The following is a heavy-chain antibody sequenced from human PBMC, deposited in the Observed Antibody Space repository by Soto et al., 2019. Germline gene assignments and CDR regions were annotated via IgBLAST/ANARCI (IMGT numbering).Heavy chain of an antibody. Sequence: GGSLRLSCATSGFTFSSHMMSWVRQAPGKGLEWVSGISGPGGNKHYADSVRGRFTISRDNSKDTLYLQMDSLRPDDTAVYFCAKDLRVTTLYFFDEWGQGTLVTVSS. V-gene: IGHV3-23*01. D-gene: IGHD2-21*02. J-gene: IGHJ4*02. CDR3: AKDLRVTTLYFFDE. CDR2: ISGPGGNK. CDR1: GFTFSSHM.